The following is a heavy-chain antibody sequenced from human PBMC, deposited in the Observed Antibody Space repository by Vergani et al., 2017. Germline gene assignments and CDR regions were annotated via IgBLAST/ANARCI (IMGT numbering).Heavy chain of an antibody. J-gene: IGHJ6*03. Sequence: QVQLVESGGGVVQPGRSLRLSCAASGFSFSSFGFHWVRQAPGKGLEWVAFIHYDGSHEYYIDSVKGRFTISRDNSKNTLILQMNGLRAEDTAVYYCAREEYEAYDFWSGYYPGYYYYYMDVWGKGTTVTVSS. CDR2: IHYDGSHE. CDR1: GFSFSSFG. V-gene: IGHV3-33*01. CDR3: AREEYEAYDFWSGYYPGYYYYYMDV. D-gene: IGHD3-3*01.